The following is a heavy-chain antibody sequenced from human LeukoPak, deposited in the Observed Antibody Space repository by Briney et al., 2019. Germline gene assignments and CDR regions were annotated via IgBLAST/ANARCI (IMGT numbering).Heavy chain of an antibody. J-gene: IGHJ3*02. V-gene: IGHV4-30-4*01. Sequence: SETLSLTCPVSGGSISSGDYYWSWLRQPPGKGLEWIGYIYYSGSTYYNPSLKSRVTISVDTSKNQFSLKLSSVTAADTAVYYCASRNVLLWFGEFPDAFDIWGQGTMVTVSS. CDR3: ASRNVLLWFGEFPDAFDI. D-gene: IGHD3-10*01. CDR2: IYYSGST. CDR1: GGSISSGDYY.